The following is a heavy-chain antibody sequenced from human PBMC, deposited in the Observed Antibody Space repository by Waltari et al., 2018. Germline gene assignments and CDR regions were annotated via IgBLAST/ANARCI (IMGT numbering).Heavy chain of an antibody. CDR1: GGFLDVYE. CDR2: SP. Sequence: QVQLVQSGAELKKPGSSVKLSCKASGGFLDVYEISWVRQATGQRPEWMGGSPSAQKFQDRVTLTADESTSTFYMELTSLTAEDTAMYYCARDRSFRLTGATRPDAFEIWGQGTLLTVSS. J-gene: IGHJ3*02. D-gene: IGHD1-20*01. CDR3: ARDRSFRLTGATRPDAFEI. V-gene: IGHV1-69*12.